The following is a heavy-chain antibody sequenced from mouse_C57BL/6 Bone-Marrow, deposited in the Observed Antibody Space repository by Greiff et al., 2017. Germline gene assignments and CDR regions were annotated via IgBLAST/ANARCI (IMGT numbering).Heavy chain of an antibody. Sequence: VQLQSGAELMKPGASVKLSCKATGYTFTGYWIEWVKQRPGHGLEWIGEILSGSGSTNYYEKFKGKATFTADTSSNTAYMQLSSLTTEDSAIYNCASKRRRTWFAYWGQGTLVTVSA. CDR3: ASKRRRTWFAY. D-gene: IGHD2-12*01. CDR1: GYTFTGYW. CDR2: ILSGSGST. J-gene: IGHJ3*01. V-gene: IGHV1-9*01.